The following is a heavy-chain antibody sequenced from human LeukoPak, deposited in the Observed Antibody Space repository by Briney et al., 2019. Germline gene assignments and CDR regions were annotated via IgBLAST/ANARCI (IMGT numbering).Heavy chain of an antibody. V-gene: IGHV3-43*01. CDR2: VAWDGGGT. CDR3: AKSDGSGSYGY. D-gene: IGHD3-10*01. CDR1: GFNFDDYT. J-gene: IGHJ4*02. Sequence: GGSLRLSCAASGFNFDDYTMHWVRQAPGKGLEWVSLVAWDGGGTFFADSVKGRFTVSRDNSKNSLYLQMNSLRTEDTALYYCAKSDGSGSYGYWGQGTLVTVSS.